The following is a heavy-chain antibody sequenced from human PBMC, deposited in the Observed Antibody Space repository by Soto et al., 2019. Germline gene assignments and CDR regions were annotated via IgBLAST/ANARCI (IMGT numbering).Heavy chain of an antibody. J-gene: IGHJ6*02. CDR3: AREHRPAAAHSEGLYYYYYGMDV. D-gene: IGHD6-13*01. CDR2: ISGSGGNT. CDR1: GFTFSSYA. Sequence: GGSLRLSCAASGFTFSSYAMSWVRQAPGKGLEWVSAISGSGGNTYYADSVKGRFTISRDNSRNTLYLQMNSLRAEDTAVYYCAREHRPAAAHSEGLYYYYYGMDVWGQGTTVTVSS. V-gene: IGHV3-23*01.